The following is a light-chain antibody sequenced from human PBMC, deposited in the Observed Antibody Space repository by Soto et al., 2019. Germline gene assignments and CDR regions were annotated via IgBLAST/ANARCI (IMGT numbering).Light chain of an antibody. CDR2: EVS. CDR3: SLYTSSSTLGV. J-gene: IGLJ2*01. V-gene: IGLV2-14*01. CDR1: SSDVGGYNY. Sequence: QSALTQPASVSGSHGQSITISCTGTSSDVGGYNYVSWYQQQSGKAPKLMIYEVSNRPSGVSNRFSGSKSGNTASLTISGLQAEDEADYYCSLYTSSSTLGVFGGGTKLTVL.